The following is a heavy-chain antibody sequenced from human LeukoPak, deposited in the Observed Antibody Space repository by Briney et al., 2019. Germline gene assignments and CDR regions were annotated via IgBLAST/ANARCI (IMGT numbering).Heavy chain of an antibody. V-gene: IGHV3-23*01. CDR2: FSGSGVST. CDR3: AKGASGSYHTLYDY. CDR1: GFSPSGYA. Sequence: GGSLSLSRALSGFSPSGYAMGCVPSAPRAGREWVSVFSGSGVSTDYADSVQGRCTISRDNFKNTVYLQINSLRAEDTAVYYCAKGASGSYHTLYDYWGQGTLVTVSS. D-gene: IGHD1-26*01. J-gene: IGHJ4*02.